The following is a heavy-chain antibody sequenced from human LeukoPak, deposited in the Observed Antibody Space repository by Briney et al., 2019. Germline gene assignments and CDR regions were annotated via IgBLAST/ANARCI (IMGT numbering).Heavy chain of an antibody. CDR3: ARDRRGYYDSGSYYPLI. CDR2: INPNSGGT. J-gene: IGHJ4*02. D-gene: IGHD3-10*01. CDR1: GYRFTGYY. Sequence: ASVKVTCKASGYRFTGYYIHWARQAPGQGLEWMGWINPNSGGTNYAQKFQGRVTMTRDTSVSTAYMEVSRLRSDDTAVYYCARDRRGYYDSGSYYPLIWGQGTLVTVSS. V-gene: IGHV1-2*02.